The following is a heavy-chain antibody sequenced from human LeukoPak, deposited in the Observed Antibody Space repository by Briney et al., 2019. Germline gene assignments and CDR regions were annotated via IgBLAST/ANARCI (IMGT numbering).Heavy chain of an antibody. D-gene: IGHD3-10*01. V-gene: IGHV5-51*01. CDR2: IYPDDSDT. J-gene: IGHJ6*03. Sequence: GESLKISCKGSGYSFPTYWIGWVRQMPGKGLEWMGIIYPDDSDTRYSPSFQGQVTISADKSISTAYLQWSSLKASDTAMYYCARSEQSYYYGSGSRYYYYYYYMDVWGKGTTVTVSS. CDR3: ARSEQSYYYGSGSRYYYYYYYMDV. CDR1: GYSFPTYW.